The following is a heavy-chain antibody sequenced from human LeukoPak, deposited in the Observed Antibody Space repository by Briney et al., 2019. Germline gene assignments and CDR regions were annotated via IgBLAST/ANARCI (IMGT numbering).Heavy chain of an antibody. J-gene: IGHJ4*02. CDR2: IKPDGSSN. D-gene: IGHD2/OR15-2a*01. Sequence: GGSLRLFCAASRFTFTVYCMTWVRRAPGKGLEGVAVIKPDGSSNHYADVAKGRFTISRDNAKNSLYLQMNSLGAEDTAVYYCARPPDPGATLFYFDSWGQGTLVTVSS. CDR3: ARPPDPGATLFYFDS. CDR1: RFTFTVYC. V-gene: IGHV3-7*01.